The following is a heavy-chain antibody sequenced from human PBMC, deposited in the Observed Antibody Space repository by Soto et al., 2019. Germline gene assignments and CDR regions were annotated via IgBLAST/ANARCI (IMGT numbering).Heavy chain of an antibody. Sequence: QITLKESGPTLVKSTQTLTLTCTFSGFSLSTSGVGVGWIRQPPGKALEWLALIYWDDDKRYSPSLKSRLTSTKDTSKNQVVLTMTHMDPVDTATYYCAHSLYSSGYNPHFDYWGQGTLVTVSS. CDR3: AHSLYSSGYNPHFDY. CDR2: IYWDDDK. J-gene: IGHJ4*02. D-gene: IGHD3-22*01. CDR1: GFSLSTSGVG. V-gene: IGHV2-5*02.